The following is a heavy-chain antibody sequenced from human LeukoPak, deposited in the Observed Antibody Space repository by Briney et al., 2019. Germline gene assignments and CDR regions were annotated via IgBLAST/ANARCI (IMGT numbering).Heavy chain of an antibody. CDR1: GFTFSSYA. CDR2: IHTGGST. CDR3: ARVRTMVRGALIHFDY. V-gene: IGHV3-23*03. J-gene: IGHJ4*02. D-gene: IGHD3-10*01. Sequence: GGSLRLSCAASGFTFSSYAMSWVRQAPGKGLEWVSVIHTGGSTYYADSVKGRFTISRDNSKNTLYLQMNSLRAEDTAVYYCARVRTMVRGALIHFDYWGQGTLVTVSS.